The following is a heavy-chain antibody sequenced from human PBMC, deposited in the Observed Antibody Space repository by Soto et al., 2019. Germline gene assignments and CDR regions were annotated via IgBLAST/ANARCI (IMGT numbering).Heavy chain of an antibody. CDR1: GFTFSSYG. Sequence: GGSLRLSCAASGFTFSSYGMHWVRQAPGKGLEWVAVIWYDGSNKYYADSVKGRFTISRDNSKNTLYLQMNSLRAEDTAVYYCASLYGSGSNLDYWGQGTLVTVSS. J-gene: IGHJ4*02. CDR3: ASLYGSGSNLDY. V-gene: IGHV3-33*01. CDR2: IWYDGSNK. D-gene: IGHD3-10*01.